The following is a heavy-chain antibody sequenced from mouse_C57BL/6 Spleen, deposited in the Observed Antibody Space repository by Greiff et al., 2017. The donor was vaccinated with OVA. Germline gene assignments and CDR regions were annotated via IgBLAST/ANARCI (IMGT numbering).Heavy chain of an antibody. CDR1: GYTFTSYW. CDR2: IHPNSGST. V-gene: IGHV1-64*01. Sequence: QVQLQQPGAELVKPGASVKLSCKASGYTFTSYWMHWVKQRPGQGLEWIGMIHPNSGSTNYNEKFKSKATLPVDKSSSPAYMQLSSLTSEDAAVYYCARFESYGSSYWYFDVWGTGTTVTVSS. D-gene: IGHD1-1*01. CDR3: ARFESYGSSYWYFDV. J-gene: IGHJ1*03.